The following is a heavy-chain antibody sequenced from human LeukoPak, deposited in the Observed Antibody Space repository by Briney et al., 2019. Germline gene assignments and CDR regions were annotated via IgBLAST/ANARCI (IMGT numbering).Heavy chain of an antibody. CDR2: ISSSSSYI. CDR1: GFSFSSYS. J-gene: IGHJ4*02. V-gene: IGHV3-21*01. D-gene: IGHD6-19*01. CDR3: ARPSKTGYSSGWYTELKY. Sequence: GGSLRLSCAASGFSFSSYSMNWVRQAPGKGLEWVSSISSSSSYIYYADSVKGRFTISRDNAKNSLYLQVNSLRAEDTAVYYCARPSKTGYSSGWYTELKYWGQGTLVTVSS.